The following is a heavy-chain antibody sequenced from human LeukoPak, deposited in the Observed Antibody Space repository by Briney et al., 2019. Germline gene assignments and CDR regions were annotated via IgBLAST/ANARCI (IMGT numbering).Heavy chain of an antibody. CDR2: IKSKTDGGTT. CDR1: GFTFSNAW. V-gene: IGHV3-15*01. Sequence: GGSLRLSCAASGFTFSNAWMSWVRQAPGKGLEWVGRIKSKTDGGTTDYAAPVKGRFTITRDDSKNTLYLQMNSLKTEDTAVYYCTTGWYRIVGATEAFDIWGQGTMVTVSS. CDR3: TTGWYRIVGATEAFDI. J-gene: IGHJ3*02. D-gene: IGHD1-26*01.